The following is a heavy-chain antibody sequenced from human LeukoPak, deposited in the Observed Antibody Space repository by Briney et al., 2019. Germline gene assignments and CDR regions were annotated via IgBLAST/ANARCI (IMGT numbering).Heavy chain of an antibody. CDR3: ARGFTMVREYAFDI. V-gene: IGHV1-69*05. J-gene: IGHJ3*02. D-gene: IGHD3-10*01. CDR2: IIPIFGTA. CDR1: GGTFSSYA. Sequence: ASVKVSCKASGGTFSSYAISWVRQAPGQGLEWTGGIIPIFGTANYAQKFQGRVTITTDESTSTAYMELSSLRSEDTAVYYCARGFTMVREYAFDIWGQGTMVTVSS.